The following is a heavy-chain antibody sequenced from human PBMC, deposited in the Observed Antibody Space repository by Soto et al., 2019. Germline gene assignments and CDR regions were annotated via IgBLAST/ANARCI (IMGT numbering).Heavy chain of an antibody. CDR2: IEDKETT. Sequence: EVHLVESGGGLVKPGGSLRLSCAASGLPFSKAWMSWVRQAPGKGLEWVGRIEDKETTDYAAPVKARFTISRDDSQNRVYLQMDSLKTEDTAVYYCTTDEEDNGNDGDFDYWGQGTLVTVSS. D-gene: IGHD1-1*01. J-gene: IGHJ4*02. CDR1: GLPFSKAW. CDR3: TTDEEDNGNDGDFDY. V-gene: IGHV3-15*04.